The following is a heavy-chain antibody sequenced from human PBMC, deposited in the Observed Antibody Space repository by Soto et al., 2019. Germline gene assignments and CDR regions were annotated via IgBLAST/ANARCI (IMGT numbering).Heavy chain of an antibody. CDR2: IYHSGST. D-gene: IGHD6-13*01. CDR1: GGSISSGGYC. J-gene: IGHJ4*02. Sequence: SETLSLTCAVSGGSISSGGYCWSWIRQPPGKGLEWIGYIYHSGSTYYNPSLKSRVTISVDNSKNTLYLQMNSLRAEDTAVYYCARLQQLVLFDYWGQGTLVTVSS. V-gene: IGHV4-30-2*02. CDR3: ARLQQLVLFDY.